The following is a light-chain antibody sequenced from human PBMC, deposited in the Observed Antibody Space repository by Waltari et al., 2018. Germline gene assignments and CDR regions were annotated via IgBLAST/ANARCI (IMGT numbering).Light chain of an antibody. Sequence: VLTRTPGTLSLSPGEEATLSCRASQSVSPYLAWYQQKPGQAPRLLIYHASSRATGIPDRFSGSGSGTDFSLTISRLEPEDFAVYYCQQYVNLPATFGQGTKVEIK. CDR3: QQYVNLPAT. CDR2: HAS. CDR1: QSVSPY. V-gene: IGKV3-20*01. J-gene: IGKJ1*01.